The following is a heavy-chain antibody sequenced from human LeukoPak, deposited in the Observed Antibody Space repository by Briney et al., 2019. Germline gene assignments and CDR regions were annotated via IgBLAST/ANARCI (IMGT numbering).Heavy chain of an antibody. J-gene: IGHJ4*02. D-gene: IGHD5-18*01. CDR3: AKVYTYGDS. Sequence: GGSLRLSCAASGFTFSSYGMHWVRQAPSKGLEWVAVISYDGSNKYYADSVKGRFTISRDNSKNTLYLQMNSLRAEGTAVYYCAKVYTYGDSWGQGTLVTVSS. CDR2: ISYDGSNK. V-gene: IGHV3-30*18. CDR1: GFTFSSYG.